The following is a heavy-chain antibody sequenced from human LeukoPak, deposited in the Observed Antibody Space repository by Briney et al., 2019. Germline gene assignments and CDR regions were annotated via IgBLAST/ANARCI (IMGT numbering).Heavy chain of an antibody. CDR1: GFTFSSYA. J-gene: IGHJ4*02. V-gene: IGHV3-23*01. Sequence: GGSLRLSCAASGFTFSSYATSWVRQAPGKGLEWVSAISGSGGSTYYADSVKGRFTISRDNSKNTLYLQMNSLRAEDTAVYYCAKLYLSTVPASYDYWGQGTLVTVSS. CDR2: ISGSGGST. CDR3: AKLYLSTVPASYDY. D-gene: IGHD5/OR15-5a*01.